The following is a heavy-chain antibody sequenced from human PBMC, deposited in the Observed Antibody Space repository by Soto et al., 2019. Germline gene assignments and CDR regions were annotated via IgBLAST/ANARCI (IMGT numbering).Heavy chain of an antibody. CDR2: ISYDGSNK. J-gene: IGHJ6*02. CDR1: GFTFSSYG. D-gene: IGHD1-26*01. CDR3: ATELSHPSYYYYGMDV. V-gene: IGHV3-30*03. Sequence: PGGSLRLSCAASGFTFSSYGMHWVRQAPGKGLEWVAVISYDGSNKYYADSVKGRFTISRDNSKNTLYLQMNSPRAEDTAVYYCATELSHPSYYYYGMDVWGQGTTVTVSS.